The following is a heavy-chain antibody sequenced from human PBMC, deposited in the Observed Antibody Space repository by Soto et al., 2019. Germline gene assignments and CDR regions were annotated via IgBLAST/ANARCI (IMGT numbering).Heavy chain of an antibody. CDR2: ISWNSGSI. CDR1: GFTFDDYA. V-gene: IGHV3-9*01. Sequence: GGSLRLSCAASGFTFDDYAMHWVRQAPGKGLEWISGISWNSGSISYAASVKGRFTISRDNAKICLYLQINSLRAEDTALYYCAKDIGNSGSYYDAFDIWGRGTMVTVSS. CDR3: AKDIGNSGSYYDAFDI. J-gene: IGHJ3*02. D-gene: IGHD1-26*01.